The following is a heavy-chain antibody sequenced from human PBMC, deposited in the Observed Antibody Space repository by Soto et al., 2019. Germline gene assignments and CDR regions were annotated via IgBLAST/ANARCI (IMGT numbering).Heavy chain of an antibody. CDR3: ARHCSGGSCYSGPQYFQH. J-gene: IGHJ1*01. D-gene: IGHD2-15*01. CDR2: IYYSGST. CDR1: SGSISSYY. Sequence: SQTLSLTCTVSSGSISSYYWSWIRQPPGKGLEWIGYIYYSGSTKYNPSLKTRVTMSIDTSKNQFSLRLSSVTAADTAVYFCARHCSGGSCYSGPQYFQHLGQGTLVTVSS. V-gene: IGHV4-59*08.